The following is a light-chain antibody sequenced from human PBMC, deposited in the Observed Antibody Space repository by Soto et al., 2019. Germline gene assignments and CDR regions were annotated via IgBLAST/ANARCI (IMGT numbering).Light chain of an antibody. CDR3: LQYGSSTLYT. CDR2: GTS. Sequence: DIVLTQSPGTLSLSPGERATLSYRASQSVGNRFFAWYQQRSGQAPRLLIYGTSNRATGVPDRFSGSGSGTDFSLTITRVEPEDFAVYFCLQYGSSTLYTFGQGTKLEIK. J-gene: IGKJ2*01. CDR1: QSVGNRF. V-gene: IGKV3-20*01.